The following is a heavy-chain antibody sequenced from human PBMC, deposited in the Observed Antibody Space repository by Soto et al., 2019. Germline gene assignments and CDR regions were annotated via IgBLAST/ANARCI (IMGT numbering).Heavy chain of an antibody. J-gene: IGHJ3*02. CDR1: GFSVSDYS. V-gene: IGHV3-53*01. Sequence: GGSLRLSCAASGFSVSDYSMTWVRQAPGKGLEWVSVYSGGSTHYADSVKGRFTISRDSSRNTVYLQMNSLRGEDTTVYYCARDLNVRGVLGVFDIWGQGTMDTVSS. CDR3: ARDLNVRGVLGVFDI. CDR2: YSGGST. D-gene: IGHD3-10*01.